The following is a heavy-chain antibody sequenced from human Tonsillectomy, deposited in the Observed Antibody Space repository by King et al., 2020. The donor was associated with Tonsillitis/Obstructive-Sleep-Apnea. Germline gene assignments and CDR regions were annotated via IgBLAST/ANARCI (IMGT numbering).Heavy chain of an antibody. V-gene: IGHV1-18*01. J-gene: IGHJ5*02. Sequence: VQLVESGAEVKKPGASVKVSCKASGYTFTSYGISWVRQAPGQGLEWMGWISAYNGNTNYAQKLQGRVTMTTDTSTSTAYMELRSLRSDDTAVYYCAGDGIYTAPLLEWLLSRSGPPNWFDPWGQGTLVTVSS. CDR1: GYTFTSYG. CDR2: ISAYNGNT. D-gene: IGHD3-3*01. CDR3: AGDGIYTAPLLEWLLSRSGPPNWFDP.